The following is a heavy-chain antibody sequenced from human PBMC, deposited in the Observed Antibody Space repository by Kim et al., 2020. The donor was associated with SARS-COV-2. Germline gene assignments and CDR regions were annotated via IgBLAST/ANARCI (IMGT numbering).Heavy chain of an antibody. J-gene: IGHJ3*01. CDR3: ARGGDPLEVVAGTDPLDL. D-gene: IGHD2-15*01. Sequence: ASVKVSCKASGYSFSTYYINWVRQAPGQGLEWMGMINPRGGTSRSAQKFQGRITMTRDTATTTVYMELSNIRSQDTAVYYCARGGDPLEVVAGTDPLDLWGQGTLVTVSS. CDR2: INPRGGTS. V-gene: IGHV1-46*01. CDR1: GYSFSTYY.